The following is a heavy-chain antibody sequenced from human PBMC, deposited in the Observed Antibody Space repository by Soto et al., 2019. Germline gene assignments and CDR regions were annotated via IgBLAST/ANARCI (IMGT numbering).Heavy chain of an antibody. Sequence: QVQLVQSGAEVKKPGSSVKVSCKASGGTFSSYTISWVRQAPGQGLEWMGRIIPILGIANYAQKFQGRVTITAVKSTSTAYMELSSLRSEDTAVYYCASYRNSGYSSTWGQGTLVTVSS. D-gene: IGHD6-19*01. CDR3: ASYRNSGYSST. CDR1: GGTFSSYT. CDR2: IIPILGIA. V-gene: IGHV1-69*02. J-gene: IGHJ4*02.